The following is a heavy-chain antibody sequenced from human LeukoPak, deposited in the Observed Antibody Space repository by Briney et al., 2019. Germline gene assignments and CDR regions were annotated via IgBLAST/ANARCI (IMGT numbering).Heavy chain of an antibody. D-gene: IGHD1-26*01. CDR1: GFTFSSYG. Sequence: PGGSLRLSCAASGFTFSSYGMSWVRQAPGKGLEWVSSISSSSSYIYYADSVKGRFTISRDNAKNSLYLQMNSLRAEDTAVYYCARDKGGLLSYWGQGTLVTVSS. V-gene: IGHV3-21*01. CDR2: ISSSSSYI. J-gene: IGHJ4*02. CDR3: ARDKGGLLSY.